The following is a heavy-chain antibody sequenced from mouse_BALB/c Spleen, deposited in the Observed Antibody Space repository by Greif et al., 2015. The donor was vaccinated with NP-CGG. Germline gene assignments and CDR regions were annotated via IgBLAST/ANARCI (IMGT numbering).Heavy chain of an antibody. Sequence: ESGPGLVKPSQSLSLTCTVTGYSITSDYAWNWIRQFPGNKLEWMGYISYSGSTSYNPSLKSRISITRDTSKNQFFLQLNSVTTEDTATYYCARRYYFDYWGQGTTLTVSS. J-gene: IGHJ2*01. CDR2: ISYSGST. V-gene: IGHV3-2*02. CDR1: GYSITSDYA. CDR3: ARRYYFDY.